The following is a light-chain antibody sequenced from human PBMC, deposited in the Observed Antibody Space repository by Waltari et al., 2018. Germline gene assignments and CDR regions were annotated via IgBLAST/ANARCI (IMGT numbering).Light chain of an antibody. CDR3: QQYYSTPYT. V-gene: IGKV4-1*01. CDR2: WAS. CDR1: QSVLYRSSNKNY. Sequence: DIVMTQSPDSLAVSLGERATINCKSSQSVLYRSSNKNYLAWYKQKPGQPPKLLIYWASTREAGVPDRFIGSGSETDFTLTISSLQAEDVAVYYCQQYYSTPYTFGPGTKLEIK. J-gene: IGKJ2*01.